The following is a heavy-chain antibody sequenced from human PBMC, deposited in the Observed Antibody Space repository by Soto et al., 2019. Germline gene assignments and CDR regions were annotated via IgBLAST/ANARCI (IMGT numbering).Heavy chain of an antibody. CDR3: ARKRTGTTVSWFDP. J-gene: IGHJ5*02. D-gene: IGHD1-1*01. CDR1: GGSVSSGSYY. V-gene: IGHV4-61*01. CDR2: IYYSGST. Sequence: PSETLSLTCTVSGGSVSSGSYYWSWIRQPPGKGLEWIGDIYYSGSTNYNPSLKSRVTISVDKSKNQFSLKLSSVTAADTAVYYCARKRTGTTVSWFDPWGQGTLVTVSS.